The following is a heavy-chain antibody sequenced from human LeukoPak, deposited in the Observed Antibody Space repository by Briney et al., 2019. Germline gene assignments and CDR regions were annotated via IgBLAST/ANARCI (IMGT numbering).Heavy chain of an antibody. J-gene: IGHJ4*02. CDR1: GGSFSGYY. V-gene: IGHV4-34*01. CDR3: ARGLDYYESSVGGYLDG. Sequence: SSETLSLTCAVYGGSFSGYYWSWIRQPPGKGLEWIGEINHSGSTNYNPSLKSRVTISVDTSKNQFSLKLSSVTAADTAVYYCARGLDYYESSVGGYLDGGAQETRVTVSS. D-gene: IGHD3-22*01. CDR2: INHSGST.